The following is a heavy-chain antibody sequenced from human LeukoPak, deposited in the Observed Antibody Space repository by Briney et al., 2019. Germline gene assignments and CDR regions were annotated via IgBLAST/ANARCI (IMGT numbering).Heavy chain of an antibody. J-gene: IGHJ4*02. CDR1: GFTFSSYA. D-gene: IGHD5-18*01. Sequence: GGSLRLSCAASGFTFSSYAMSWVRQAPGKGLEWVSAISGSGGSTYYADSVKGRFTISRDNSKNTLYLQMNSLRAEDTAVYYCAKDLLVDTAMAAFDYWGQGTLVTVPS. V-gene: IGHV3-23*01. CDR3: AKDLLVDTAMAAFDY. CDR2: ISGSGGST.